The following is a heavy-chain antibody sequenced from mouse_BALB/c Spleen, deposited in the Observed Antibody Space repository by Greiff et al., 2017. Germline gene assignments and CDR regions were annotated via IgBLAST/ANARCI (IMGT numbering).Heavy chain of an antibody. CDR3: ARDYGNSYFDY. D-gene: IGHD1-1*01. CDR2: ISSGGST. J-gene: IGHJ2*01. Sequence: EVQRVESGGGLVKPGGSLKLSCAASGFTFSSYAMSWVRQTPEKRLEWVASISSGGSTYYPDSVKGRFTISRDNARNNLYLQMSSLRSEDTAMYYCARDYGNSYFDYWGQGTTLTVSS. V-gene: IGHV5-6-5*01. CDR1: GFTFSSYA.